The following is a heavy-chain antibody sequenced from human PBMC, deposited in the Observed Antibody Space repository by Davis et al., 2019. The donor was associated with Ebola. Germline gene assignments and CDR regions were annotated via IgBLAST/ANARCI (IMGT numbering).Heavy chain of an antibody. CDR2: IIPIFGTA. J-gene: IGHJ5*02. V-gene: IGHV1-69*06. CDR3: ARGRNWNYLFDP. CDR1: GGTFSSYA. D-gene: IGHD1-7*01. Sequence: SVKVSCKASGGTFSSYAISWVRQVPGQGLEWMGGIIPIFGTANYAQKFQGRVTITADKSTSTAYMELSSLRSEDTAVYYCARGRNWNYLFDPWGQGTLVTVSS.